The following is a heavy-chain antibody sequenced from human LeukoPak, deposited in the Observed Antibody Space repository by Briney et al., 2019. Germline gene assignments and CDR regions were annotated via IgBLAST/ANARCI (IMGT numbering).Heavy chain of an antibody. Sequence: PGGSLRLSCAASGFTFSMYAMSWVRQAPGKGLEWVSVISVDGGGTYYADSVKGRFTISRDNSKSTLYLQMNSLRAEDTAVYYCAGGRLFNIQLDYWGQGTLVTVSS. CDR2: ISVDGGGT. CDR3: AGGRLFNIQLDY. J-gene: IGHJ4*02. D-gene: IGHD5-18*01. V-gene: IGHV3-23*01. CDR1: GFTFSMYA.